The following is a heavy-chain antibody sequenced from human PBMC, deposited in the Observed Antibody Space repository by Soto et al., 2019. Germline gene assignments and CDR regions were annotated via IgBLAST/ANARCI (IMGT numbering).Heavy chain of an antibody. D-gene: IGHD3-3*01. CDR3: ARGDLELRFLEWFGGYYMDV. Sequence: VQLVESGGGLVKPGGSLRLSCAASGFTFSDYYMSWIRQAPGKGLEWVSYISSSGSTIYYADSVKGRFTISRDNAKNSLYLQMNSLRAEDTAVYYCARGDLELRFLEWFGGYYMDVWGKGTTVTVSS. CDR2: ISSSGSTI. V-gene: IGHV3-11*01. CDR1: GFTFSDYY. J-gene: IGHJ6*03.